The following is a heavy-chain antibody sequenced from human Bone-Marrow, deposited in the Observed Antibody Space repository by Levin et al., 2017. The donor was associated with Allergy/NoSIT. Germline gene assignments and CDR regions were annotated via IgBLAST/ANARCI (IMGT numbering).Heavy chain of an antibody. V-gene: IGHV5-51*01. CDR1: GYTFITYY. Sequence: GGSLRLSCKGSGYTFITYYIAWVRQMPGKGLEWVGIIYPGDSDTRYSPSFRGQVTISADKSISTAYLQWDSLKASDTATYYCARHYTLDVWGRGTTVTVSS. J-gene: IGHJ6*02. CDR2: IYPGDSDT. CDR3: ARHYTLDV.